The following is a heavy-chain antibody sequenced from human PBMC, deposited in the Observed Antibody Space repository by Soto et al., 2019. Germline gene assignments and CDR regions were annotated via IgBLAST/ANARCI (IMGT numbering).Heavy chain of an antibody. Sequence: GGSLRLSCTASGFTFGDYAMSWFRQAPGKGLEWVGFIRSKAYGGTTEYAASVKGRFTISRDDSKSIAYLQMNSLKTEDTAVYYCTRVFSPFKLLWFGESPPSSFDYWGQGTLVTVSS. V-gene: IGHV3-49*03. D-gene: IGHD3-10*01. CDR1: GFTFGDYA. CDR3: TRVFSPFKLLWFGESPPSSFDY. J-gene: IGHJ4*02. CDR2: IRSKAYGGTT.